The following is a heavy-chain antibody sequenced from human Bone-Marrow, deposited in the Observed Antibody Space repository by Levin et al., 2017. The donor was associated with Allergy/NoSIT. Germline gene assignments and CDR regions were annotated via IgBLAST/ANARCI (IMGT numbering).Heavy chain of an antibody. CDR3: ARDRDPSRNYYYGLDV. V-gene: IGHV3-30*04. CDR2: ISYDGINK. CDR1: GFTFSSYG. D-gene: IGHD5/OR15-5a*01. J-gene: IGHJ6*02. Sequence: GESLKISCAASGFTFSSYGIHWVRQAPGKGPEWVSVISYDGINKYYADSVKGRFTISRDNSKNTLYLYMNSLRDDDTAVYYCARDRDPSRNYYYGLDVWGQGTTVTVSS.